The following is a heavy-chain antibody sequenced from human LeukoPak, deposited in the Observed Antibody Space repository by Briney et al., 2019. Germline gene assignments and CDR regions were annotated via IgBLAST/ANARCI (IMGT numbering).Heavy chain of an antibody. V-gene: IGHV3-23*01. Sequence: GGSLRLSCAASGFTFSSYAMSWVRQAPGKGLEWVSANSGSGGSTYYADSVKGRFTVSRDNSKNTLYLQMNSLRAEDTAVYYCANSPRLLRPSPDVWGQGTTVTVSS. CDR2: NSGSGGST. CDR1: GFTFSSYA. J-gene: IGHJ6*02. CDR3: ANSPRLLRPSPDV.